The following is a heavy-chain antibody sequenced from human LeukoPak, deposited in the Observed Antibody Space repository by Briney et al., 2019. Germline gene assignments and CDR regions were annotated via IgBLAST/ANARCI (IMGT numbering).Heavy chain of an antibody. V-gene: IGHV4-59*01. CDR1: GGSISSYY. D-gene: IGHD3-16*01. CDR2: IYYSGST. J-gene: IGHJ4*02. Sequence: PSETLSLTCTVSGGSISSYYWSWIRQPPGKGLEWIGYIYYSGSTNYNPSLKSRVTISVDTSKNQSSLKLSSVTAADTAVYYCARDLLGSLVYWGQGTLVTVSS. CDR3: ARDLLGSLVY.